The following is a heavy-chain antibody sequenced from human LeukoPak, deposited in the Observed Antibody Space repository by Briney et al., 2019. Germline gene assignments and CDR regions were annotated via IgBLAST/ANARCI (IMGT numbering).Heavy chain of an antibody. D-gene: IGHD3/OR15-3a*01. CDR2: IYSGGST. CDR1: GFNVSSNY. V-gene: IGHV3-66*02. CDR3: ARDGLMSSSP. J-gene: IGHJ5*02. Sequence: GGSLRLSCSASGFNVSSNYMSWVRQAPGKGKEWVSVIYSGGSTYYADSVKGRFTISRGNSKNTLYLQMNSLRAEDTAVYCCARDGLMSSSPWGQGTLVTVSS.